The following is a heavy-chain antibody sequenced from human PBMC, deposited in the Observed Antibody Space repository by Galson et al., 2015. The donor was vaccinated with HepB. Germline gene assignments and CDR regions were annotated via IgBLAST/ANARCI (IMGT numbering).Heavy chain of an antibody. CDR3: TREQRGSYYFDY. CDR1: GFTFGDYA. CDR2: IRSKAYGGTT. V-gene: IGHV3-49*04. Sequence: SLRLSCAASGFTFGDYAMSWVRQAPGKGLEWVGFIRSKAYGGTTEYAASVKGRFTISRDDSKSIAYLQMNSLKTEDTAVYYCTREQRGSYYFDYWGQGTLVTVSS. D-gene: IGHD1-26*01. J-gene: IGHJ4*02.